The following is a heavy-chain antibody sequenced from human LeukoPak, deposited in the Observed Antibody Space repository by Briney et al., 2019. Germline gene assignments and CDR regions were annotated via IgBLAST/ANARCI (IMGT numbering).Heavy chain of an antibody. J-gene: IGHJ3*02. CDR3: ARDLDAFDI. CDR1: GFTFSSYA. Sequence: GGSLRLSCAASGFTFSSYAMSWVRQVPGKGLEWVSAISGSGGSTYYAGSVKGRFTISRDNSKNTLYLQMNSLRAEDTAVYYCARDLDAFDIWGQGTMVTVSS. V-gene: IGHV3-23*01. CDR2: ISGSGGST.